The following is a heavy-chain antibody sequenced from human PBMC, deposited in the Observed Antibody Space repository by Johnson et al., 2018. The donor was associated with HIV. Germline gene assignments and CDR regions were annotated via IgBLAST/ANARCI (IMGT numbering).Heavy chain of an antibody. Sequence: VQLVESGGGVVQPGRSLRLSCAASGFTFSSYAMHWVRQAPGTGLEWVSSISSSGSTIYYADSVKGRFTISRDNAKNSLYLQMNSLRAEDTAVYYCASITTIAAAGRGAFDIWGQGTMVTVSS. J-gene: IGHJ3*02. CDR2: ISSSGSTI. V-gene: IGHV3-48*04. D-gene: IGHD6-13*01. CDR1: GFTFSSYA. CDR3: ASITTIAAAGRGAFDI.